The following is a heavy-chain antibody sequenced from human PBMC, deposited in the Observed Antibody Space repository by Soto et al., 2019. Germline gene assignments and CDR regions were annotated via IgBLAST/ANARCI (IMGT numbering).Heavy chain of an antibody. CDR3: PSDRPPRAYVPPIKFDY. V-gene: IGHV1-18*01. CDR2: ISAYNGNT. D-gene: IGHD3-16*01. Sequence: ASVKVSCKASGYTFTSYGISWVRQAPGQGLEWMGWISAYNGNTNYAQKLQGRVTMTTDTSTSTAYMELRSLRSDDTAVYSCPSDRPPRAYVPPIKFDYWGQGTLVTVSS. CDR1: GYTFTSYG. J-gene: IGHJ4*02.